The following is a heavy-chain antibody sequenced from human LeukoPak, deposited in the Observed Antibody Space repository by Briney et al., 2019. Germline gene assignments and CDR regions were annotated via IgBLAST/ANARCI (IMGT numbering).Heavy chain of an antibody. D-gene: IGHD1-26*01. J-gene: IGHJ4*02. V-gene: IGHV3-23*01. CDR3: ARVIGSYGDSAY. CDR2: ISFSAGST. Sequence: GGSLRLSCAASGFTFSSYAMSWVRQAPGKGLEWVSVISFSAGSTYFADSVKGRFTISRDNSKNTLYLQMNSLRAEDTAVYYCARVIGSYGDSAYWGQGTLVTVSS. CDR1: GFTFSSYA.